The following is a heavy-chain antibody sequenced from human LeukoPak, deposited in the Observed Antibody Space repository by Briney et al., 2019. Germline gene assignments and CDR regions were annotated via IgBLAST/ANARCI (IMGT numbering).Heavy chain of an antibody. CDR2: IYNSGYT. D-gene: IGHD6-25*01. J-gene: IGHJ4*02. V-gene: IGHV4-59*08. CDR3: ASLGGAYSSGWHY. CDR1: GGSISGYY. Sequence: PSETLSLTCTVSGGSISGYYWSWIRQPPGKGLEWIGYIYNSGYTNYSPSLKSRVTISVDTPKNQFSLMLNSVTAADTAVYYCASLGGAYSSGWHYWGQGTLVTVSS.